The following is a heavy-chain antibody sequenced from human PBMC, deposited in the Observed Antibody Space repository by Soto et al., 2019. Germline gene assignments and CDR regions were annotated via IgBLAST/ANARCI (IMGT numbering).Heavy chain of an antibody. D-gene: IGHD2-2*01. CDR1: GFAFSSYA. CDR3: VKGYCSSTSCSNWFDP. CDR2: ISSNGGST. V-gene: IGHV3-64D*06. J-gene: IGHJ5*02. Sequence: LRLSCSASGFAFSSYAMHWVRQAPGKGLEYVSAISSNGGSTYYADSVKGRFTISRDNSKNTLYLQMSSLRAEDTAVYYCVKGYCSSTSCSNWFDPWGQGTLVTVSS.